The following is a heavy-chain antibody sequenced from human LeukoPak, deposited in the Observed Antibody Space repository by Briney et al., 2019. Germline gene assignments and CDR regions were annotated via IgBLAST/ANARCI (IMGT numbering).Heavy chain of an antibody. CDR3: ARASTVTEKSFDP. CDR1: GGSISSGSDY. J-gene: IGHJ5*02. CDR2: IYTSGST. V-gene: IGHV4-61*02. Sequence: SETLSLTCTVSGGSISSGSDYWSWIRQPAGKGLEWIGRIYTSGSTNYNPSLKSRVTISVDTSKNQFSLKLSSVTAADTAVYYCARASTVTEKSFDPWGQGTLVTVSS. D-gene: IGHD4-17*01.